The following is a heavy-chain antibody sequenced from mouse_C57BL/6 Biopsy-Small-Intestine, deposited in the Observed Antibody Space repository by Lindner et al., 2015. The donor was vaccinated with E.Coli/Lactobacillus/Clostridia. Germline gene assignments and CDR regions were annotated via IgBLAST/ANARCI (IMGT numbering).Heavy chain of an antibody. D-gene: IGHD2-4*01. CDR3: ARWTYDYDEGWYFDV. V-gene: IGHV1-85*01. CDR1: GFNIKDYY. Sequence: VQLQESGAELVKPRASVRLSCTASGFNIKDYYVHWVKQRPGQGLEWIGWIYPREGSTKYNEKFKGKATLTVDTSSSTANMELHSLTSEDSAVYFCARWTYDYDEGWYFDVWGTGTTVTVSS. J-gene: IGHJ1*03. CDR2: IYPREGST.